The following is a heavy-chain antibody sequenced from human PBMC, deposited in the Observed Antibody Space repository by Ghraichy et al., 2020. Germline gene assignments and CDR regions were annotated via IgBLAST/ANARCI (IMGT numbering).Heavy chain of an antibody. CDR2: ISWDGGST. J-gene: IGHJ4*02. CDR1: GFTFDDYT. CDR3: AKDFGDYEGGYFDY. V-gene: IGHV3-43*01. Sequence: GGSLRLSCAASGFTFDDYTMHWVRQAPWKGLEWVSLISWDGGSTYYADSVKGRFTISRHNSKNSLYLQMNSLRTEDTALYYCAKDFGDYEGGYFDYWGQGTLVTVSS. D-gene: IGHD4-17*01.